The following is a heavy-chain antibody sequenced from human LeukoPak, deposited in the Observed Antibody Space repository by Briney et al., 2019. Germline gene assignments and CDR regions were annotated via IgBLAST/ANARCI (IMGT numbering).Heavy chain of an antibody. CDR1: GGTLSSFG. Sequence: ASVKVSCKASGGTLSSFGINWVRQAPGQGLEWMGGIIPIFGAAKYAQKFHGRVTITADESAGTANMELGSLRSDDTAMYYCARLKTSGSDWSGFDYWGQGTLVTISS. V-gene: IGHV1-69*13. CDR2: IIPIFGAA. D-gene: IGHD6-19*01. J-gene: IGHJ4*02. CDR3: ARLKTSGSDWSGFDY.